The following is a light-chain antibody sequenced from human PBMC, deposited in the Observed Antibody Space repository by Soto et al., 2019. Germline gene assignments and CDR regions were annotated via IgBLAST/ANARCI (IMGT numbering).Light chain of an antibody. CDR2: KIS. V-gene: IGKV2-24*01. CDR3: MQATQFPWT. CDR1: QSLVHSDVNTY. J-gene: IGKJ1*01. Sequence: DIVMTQTPLPSPVTLGQPASISCRSSQSLVHSDVNTYLTCLQQRPGQPPRLLLYKISKRFSGVPDRFSGSGAGTAFTLKISRVEPEDVGVSYCMQATQFPWTFGQGTKVEIK.